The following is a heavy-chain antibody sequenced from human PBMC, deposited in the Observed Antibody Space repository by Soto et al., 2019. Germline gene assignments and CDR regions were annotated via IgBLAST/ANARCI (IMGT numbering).Heavy chain of an antibody. D-gene: IGHD3-16*01. CDR3: ARGRFRRTWFDP. CDR1: GYTFSDYD. V-gene: IGHV1-8*01. J-gene: IGHJ5*02. CDR2: MNPYSGNT. Sequence: QVQLVQSGAEVREPGASVKVSCKASGYTFSDYDINWVRQASGQGLEWMGWMNPYSGNTGYAQKLQGRVTMTIDTSISTAYMELSSVSFDDTAIYYCARGRFRRTWFDPWGQGTLVTVSS.